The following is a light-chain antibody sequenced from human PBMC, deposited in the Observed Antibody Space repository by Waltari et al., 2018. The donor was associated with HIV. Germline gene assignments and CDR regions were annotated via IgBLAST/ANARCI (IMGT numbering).Light chain of an antibody. CDR3: ATWDDSLNGHVV. V-gene: IGLV1-44*01. CDR2: TTT. Sequence: QSVLTQPPSASGTPGQRVTISCSGSSSNIGDNTVNWYQQLPGTAPKLLIYTTTQRPSGAPDRFSVSKSGTSASLAISGLQSEDEADYYCATWDDSLNGHVVFGGGTKLTVL. J-gene: IGLJ2*01. CDR1: SSNIGDNT.